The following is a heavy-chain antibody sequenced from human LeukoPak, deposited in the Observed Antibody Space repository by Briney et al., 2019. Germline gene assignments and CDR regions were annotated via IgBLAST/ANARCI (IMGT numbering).Heavy chain of an antibody. CDR2: IYPGDSDT. CDR1: GYSFTSYW. CDR3: ARLLPTVPNAFDI. D-gene: IGHD4-17*01. J-gene: IGHJ3*02. V-gene: IGHV5-51*01. Sequence: GESLKISCQGSGYSFTSYWIGWVRQMPGKGLEWMGIIYPGDSDTRYSPSFQGQVTISADKSISTAYLQWSSLKASDIAMYYCARLLPTVPNAFDIWGQGTMVTVSS.